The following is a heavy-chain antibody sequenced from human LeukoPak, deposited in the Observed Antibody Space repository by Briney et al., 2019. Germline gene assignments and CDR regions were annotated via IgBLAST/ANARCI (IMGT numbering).Heavy chain of an antibody. CDR2: IYTSGST. CDR3: ARGIYERSPIVAVPAATGEGNWFDP. V-gene: IGHV4-61*02. Sequence: SQTLSLTCTVSGGSISSGSYYWSWIRQPAGKGLEWIGRIYTSGSTNYNPSLKSRVTISVDTSKNQFSLKLSSVTAADTAVYYCARGIYERSPIVAVPAATGEGNWFDPWGQGTLVTVSS. D-gene: IGHD2-2*01. CDR1: GGSISSGSYY. J-gene: IGHJ5*02.